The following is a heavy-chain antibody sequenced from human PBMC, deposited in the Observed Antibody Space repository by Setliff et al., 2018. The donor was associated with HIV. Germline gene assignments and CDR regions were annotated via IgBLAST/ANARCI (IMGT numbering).Heavy chain of an antibody. J-gene: IGHJ4*02. V-gene: IGHV4-31*03. CDR1: GGSTTSGGYY. Sequence: SETLSLTCSVSGGSTTSGGYYWSWIRQHPGKGLEYIGYIYYSGSTYYNPSLKSRVTMSIDTSTQQFFLNVTSVTAADTAVYYCAGFSYNFWVYRFDHWGQGALVTV. D-gene: IGHD3-3*01. CDR2: IYYSGST. CDR3: AGFSYNFWVYRFDH.